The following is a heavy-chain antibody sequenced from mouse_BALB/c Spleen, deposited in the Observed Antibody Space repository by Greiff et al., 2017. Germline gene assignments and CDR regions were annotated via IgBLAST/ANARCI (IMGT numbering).Heavy chain of an antibody. Sequence: EVKLVESGGGLVKPGGSLKLSCAASGFAFSSYDMSWVRQTPEKRLEWVAYISSGGGSTYYPDTVKGRFTISRDNAKNTLYLQMSSLKSEDTAMYYCAREDYYYYGSRGGMDYWGQGTSVTVSS. CDR3: AREDYYYYGSRGGMDY. CDR1: GFAFSSYD. D-gene: IGHD1-1*01. CDR2: ISSGGGST. J-gene: IGHJ4*01. V-gene: IGHV5-12-1*01.